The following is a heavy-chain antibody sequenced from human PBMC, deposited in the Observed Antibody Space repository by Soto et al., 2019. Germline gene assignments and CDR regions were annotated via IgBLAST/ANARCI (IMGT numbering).Heavy chain of an antibody. V-gene: IGHV4-4*02. CDR1: GGSISSDNW. CDR2: IYHSGNT. J-gene: IGHJ4*02. Sequence: QVHLQESGPDLVRPSETLSLTCSFSGGSISSDNWWSWVRQTPGMGLEWIGEIYHSGNTNYNPSLKSQVSMSVDKSKNQFSLKVTSVTAADTDLYYCARLSASSKLRGVVINWGQGTLVNVSS. CDR3: ARLSASSKLRGVVIN. D-gene: IGHD3-10*01.